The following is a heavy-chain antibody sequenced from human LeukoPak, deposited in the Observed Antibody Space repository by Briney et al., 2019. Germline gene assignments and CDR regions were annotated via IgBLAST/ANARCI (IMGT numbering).Heavy chain of an antibody. CDR3: AKGVRLWFAFYFDY. CDR1: GFTLSNYA. D-gene: IGHD3-10*01. CDR2: ISGNGYNT. J-gene: IGHJ4*02. V-gene: IGHV3-23*01. Sequence: GGSLRLSCAASGFTLSNYAMSWIRQAPGKGLEWVSAISGNGYNTYYADSVKGRFTISSESSGNTLYLQMHNLRAEDTAVYYCAKGVRLWFAFYFDYWGQGTLVTVSS.